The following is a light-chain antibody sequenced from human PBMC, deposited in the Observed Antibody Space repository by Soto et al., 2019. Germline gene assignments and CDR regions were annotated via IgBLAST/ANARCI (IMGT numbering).Light chain of an antibody. CDR2: DVS. V-gene: IGLV2-14*01. J-gene: IGLJ1*01. CDR3: SSYTSSSTPFYV. CDR1: SVDVGGYNY. Sequence: QSVLTQPASVSGSPGQSITISCTGTSVDVGGYNYVSWYQQHPGKAPKLMIYDVSNRPSGVSNRFSGSKSGNTASLTISGLQAEDEADYYCSSYTSSSTPFYVFGTGTKLTVL.